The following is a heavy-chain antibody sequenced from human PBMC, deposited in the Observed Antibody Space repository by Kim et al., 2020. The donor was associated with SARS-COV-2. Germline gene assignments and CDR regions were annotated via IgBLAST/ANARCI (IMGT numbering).Heavy chain of an antibody. CDR1: GFTFKNYA. J-gene: IGHJ4*02. CDR3: AKDVDWNDVYVLGF. Sequence: GGSLRLSCAASGFTFKNYAMGWVRQAPGKGLEWVSAVSGSGGSTYYADSVKGRFTISRDNSKNTLYMQMNSLRDEDTAVYYCAKDVDWNDVYVLGFWGQGTLVTVSS. CDR2: VSGSGGST. V-gene: IGHV3-23*01. D-gene: IGHD1-1*01.